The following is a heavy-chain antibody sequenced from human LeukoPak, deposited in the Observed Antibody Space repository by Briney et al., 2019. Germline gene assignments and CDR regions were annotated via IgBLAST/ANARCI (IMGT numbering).Heavy chain of an antibody. D-gene: IGHD2/OR15-2a*01. V-gene: IGHV5-51*01. CDR1: GYSFTSYW. CDR2: IYPDDSDT. J-gene: IGHJ6*02. CDR3: ARHHGRREYYAGDRNYYYYYGMDV. Sequence: GESLKISCKGSGYSFTSYWIGRVRQMPGKGLEWMGIIYPDDSDTRYSPSFQGQVTISADKSISTAYLQWSSLKASDTAVYYCARHHGRREYYAGDRNYYYYYGMDVWGQGTTVTVSS.